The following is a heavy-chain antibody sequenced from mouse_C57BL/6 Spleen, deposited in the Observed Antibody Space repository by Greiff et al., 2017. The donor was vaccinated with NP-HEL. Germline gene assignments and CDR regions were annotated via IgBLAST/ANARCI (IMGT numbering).Heavy chain of an antibody. J-gene: IGHJ3*01. V-gene: IGHV1-69*01. CDR2: IDPSDSYT. D-gene: IGHD2-4*01. CDR3: ARSGDYDASWFAY. CDR1: GYTFTSYW. Sequence: QVQLQQPGAELVMPGASVKLSCKASGYTFTSYWMHWVKQRTGQGLEWIGEIDPSDSYTNYNQKFKGKSTLTVDKSSSTAYMQLSSLTSEDAAVEYGARSGDYDASWFAYWGQGTLVTVSA.